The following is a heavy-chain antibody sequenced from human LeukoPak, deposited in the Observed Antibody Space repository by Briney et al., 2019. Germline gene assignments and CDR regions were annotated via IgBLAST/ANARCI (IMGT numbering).Heavy chain of an antibody. J-gene: IGHJ4*02. CDR1: GLAVSTSV. CDR3: AKVGVRINSGDY. CDR2: IKDADAKP. Sequence: GGSLRLSCATSGLAVSTSVIYWFRQAPGKGLEWVSDIKDADAKPSYADSVKGRFTTSRDNSKNTVYLEMNSLRAEDTALYYCAKVGVRINSGDYWGQGTLVTVSS. V-gene: IGHV3-23*01. D-gene: IGHD3-10*01.